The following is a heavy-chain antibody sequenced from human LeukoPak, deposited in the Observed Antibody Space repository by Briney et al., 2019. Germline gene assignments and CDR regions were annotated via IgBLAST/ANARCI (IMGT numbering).Heavy chain of an antibody. Sequence: GASLRLSCAASGFTFSNYAMSWVRQAPGKGLEWVSAILGSGGSTYYADSVTGRFIISRDNPKNTVDLQMNSLRPEDTAVYYCARRGVVGASRWSWFDPWGQGTLVTVSS. V-gene: IGHV3-23*01. CDR1: GFTFSNYA. J-gene: IGHJ5*02. CDR3: ARRGVVGASRWSWFDP. CDR2: ILGSGGST. D-gene: IGHD1-26*01.